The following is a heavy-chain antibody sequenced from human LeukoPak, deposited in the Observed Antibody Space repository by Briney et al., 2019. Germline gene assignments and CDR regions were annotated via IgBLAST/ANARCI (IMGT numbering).Heavy chain of an antibody. J-gene: IGHJ6*02. D-gene: IGHD3-22*01. CDR3: ARGRRATYYYDSSGYPTYYYYGMDV. CDR1: GGSISSGGYY. CDR2: IYYSGST. V-gene: IGHV4-30-4*08. Sequence: PSQTLSLTCTVSGGSISSGGYYWSWIRQHPGKGLEWIGYIYYSGSTYYNPSLKSRVTISVDTSKNQFSLKLSSVTAADTAVYYCARGRRATYYYDSSGYPTYYYYGMDVWGQGTTVTVSS.